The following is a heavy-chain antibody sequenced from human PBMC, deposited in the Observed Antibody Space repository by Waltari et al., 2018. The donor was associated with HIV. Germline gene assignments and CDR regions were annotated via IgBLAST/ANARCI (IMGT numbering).Heavy chain of an antibody. CDR2: INPNRGGT. D-gene: IGHD5-18*01. CDR1: GYTFTGYY. V-gene: IGHV1-2*02. Sequence: QVQLVQSGAEGKKPGASVKVSCKASGYTFTGYYMHWVRQASGQGLEWMGWINPNRGGTNYAQKFQGRVTMTRDTSISTAYMGLSRLRSDDTAVYYCARDTAMAHGHDYWGQGTLVTVSS. CDR3: ARDTAMAHGHDY. J-gene: IGHJ4*02.